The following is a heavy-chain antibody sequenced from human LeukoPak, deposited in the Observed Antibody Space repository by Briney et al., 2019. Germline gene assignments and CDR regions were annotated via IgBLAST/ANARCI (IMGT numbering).Heavy chain of an antibody. J-gene: IGHJ4*02. D-gene: IGHD3-22*01. Sequence: GGSLRLSCTASGFTFSSFGMGWVRQAPGKGLEWLSFISGSSGTTYYAASVKGRFTISSDTAQNSLYLHMNSLRAEDTAVYYCTRDYYDSTGQFYFASWGQGTLVTVSS. CDR3: TRDYYDSTGQFYFAS. V-gene: IGHV3-48*04. CDR2: ISGSSGTT. CDR1: GFTFSSFG.